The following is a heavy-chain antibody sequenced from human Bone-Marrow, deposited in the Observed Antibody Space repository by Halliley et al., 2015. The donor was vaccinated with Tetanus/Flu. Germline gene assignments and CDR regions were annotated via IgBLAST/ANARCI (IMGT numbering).Heavy chain of an antibody. V-gene: IGHV1-69*01. J-gene: IGHJ4*02. CDR3: AGDSSGTYYF. CDR2: LSPIFGTP. D-gene: IGHD1-26*01. Sequence: QLVQSGAEVKKPGSSVKISCKASGDTFRNSAISWVRQAPGRGLEWLGGLSPIFGTPNYAQRFQGRLTITADELTSTVYMELSSLRPDDRAVYYCAGDSSGTYYFWGQGTLVTVSS. CDR1: GDTFRNSA.